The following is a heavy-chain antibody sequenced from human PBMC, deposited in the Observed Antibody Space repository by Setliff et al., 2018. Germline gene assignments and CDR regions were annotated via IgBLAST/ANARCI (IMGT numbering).Heavy chain of an antibody. J-gene: IGHJ4*02. Sequence: ASVKVSCKASGYTFTSYGISWVRQAPGQGLEWMGWISAYNGNTNYAQKFQGRVTITRDTSASTAYMELRSLRSDDTAMYYCARDLSTTVMTRSWYYFDYWGQGTLVTVSS. CDR3: ARDLSTTVMTRSWYYFDY. CDR2: ISAYNGNT. D-gene: IGHD4-17*01. V-gene: IGHV1-18*01. CDR1: GYTFTSYG.